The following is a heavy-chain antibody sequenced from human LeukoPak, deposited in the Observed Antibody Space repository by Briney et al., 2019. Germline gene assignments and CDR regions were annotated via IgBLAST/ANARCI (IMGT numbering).Heavy chain of an antibody. J-gene: IGHJ4*02. CDR1: GGSISSYY. D-gene: IGHD7-27*01. CDR2: IYYSGST. CDR3: ARHPKPGDRYFDY. Sequence: PSETLSLTCTVSGGSISSYYWSWIRQPPGKGLEWIGYIYYSGSTNYNPSLKSRVTISVDTSKNQFSLKLSSVTAADTAVYYCARHPKPGDRYFDYWGQGTLVTVSS. V-gene: IGHV4-59*08.